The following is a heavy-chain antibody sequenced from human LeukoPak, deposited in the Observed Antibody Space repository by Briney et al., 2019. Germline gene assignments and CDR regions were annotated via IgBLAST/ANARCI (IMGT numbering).Heavy chain of an antibody. CDR2: ISYDGSNK. J-gene: IGHJ6*02. V-gene: IGHV3-30*18. Sequence: PGGSLRLSCAASGFTFSSYGMHWVRQAPGKGLEWVAVISYDGSNKYYADSVKGRFTISRDNSKNTLYLQMNGLRAEDTAVYYCAKDSYGMDVWGQGTTVTVSS. CDR3: AKDSYGMDV. CDR1: GFTFSSYG.